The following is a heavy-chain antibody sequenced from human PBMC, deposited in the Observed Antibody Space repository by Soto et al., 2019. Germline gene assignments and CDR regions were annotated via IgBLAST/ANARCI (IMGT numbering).Heavy chain of an antibody. CDR3: ARTDRYFYGLDV. CDR2: ISAAGDP. Sequence: EVPLVESGGGLVQPGGSLRLSCEASGFTFRNYDMHWVRQGTGKGLEWVSGISAAGDPDYADSVEGRFTISRENAQNSFFLQMNSLRVGDTAVYYCARTDRYFYGLDVWGQGTTVIVSS. V-gene: IGHV3-13*05. CDR1: GFTFRNYD. J-gene: IGHJ6*02.